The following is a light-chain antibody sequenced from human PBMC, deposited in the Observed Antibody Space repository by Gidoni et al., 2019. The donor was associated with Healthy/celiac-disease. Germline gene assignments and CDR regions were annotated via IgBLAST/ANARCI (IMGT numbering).Light chain of an antibody. Sequence: EIVMTQSPATLSVSPGERATLSCRASQSVSSNLAWYQQKPGQAPRLLIYGASPRATSIPARFSGSGSGTEFTITISSLQSEDFAVYYCQQYNNWPRTFGQGTKLEIK. J-gene: IGKJ2*01. CDR2: GAS. CDR3: QQYNNWPRT. V-gene: IGKV3-15*01. CDR1: QSVSSN.